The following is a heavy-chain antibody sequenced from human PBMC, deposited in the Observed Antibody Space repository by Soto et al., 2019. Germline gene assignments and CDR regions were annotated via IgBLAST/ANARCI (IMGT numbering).Heavy chain of an antibody. D-gene: IGHD3-9*01. CDR1: GGTFDNYF. J-gene: IGHJ4*02. CDR2: IIPVLDIA. V-gene: IGHV1-69*02. Sequence: SVKVSCKASGGTFDNYFISWVRQAPGQGLEWMGRIIPVLDIANYAQKFQDRVTITADKSTGTTYMELMILRSEDTAVYYCAGSPVLTGYYAYFDFWGQGALVTVSS. CDR3: AGSPVLTGYYAYFDF.